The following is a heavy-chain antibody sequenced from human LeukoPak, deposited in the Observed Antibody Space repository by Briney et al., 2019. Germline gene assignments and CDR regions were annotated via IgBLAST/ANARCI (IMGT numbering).Heavy chain of an antibody. D-gene: IGHD3-9*01. Sequence: GGSLRLSCAASGFTFSSYAMNWVRQAPGKGLEWVSSISDTDDSTYDADSVKGRFSISRDNSKNTLYLQMNSLRADDTAVYYCARDSRPSYDILTGYYSRYFDLWGRGTLVTVSS. V-gene: IGHV3-23*01. J-gene: IGHJ2*01. CDR2: ISDTDDST. CDR1: GFTFSSYA. CDR3: ARDSRPSYDILTGYYSRYFDL.